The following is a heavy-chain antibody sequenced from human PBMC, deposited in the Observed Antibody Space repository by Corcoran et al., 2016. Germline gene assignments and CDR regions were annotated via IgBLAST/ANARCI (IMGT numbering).Heavy chain of an antibody. CDR1: GGTFSSYA. Sequence: QVQLVQSGAEVKKPGSTVKVSCKASGGTFSSYAISWVQQAPGQGLEWMGGINPIFGTANYAQKFQGRVTITADESTSTAYMELSSLRAEDTAMSYSARDRSFQVPDAIEDYDYYYGMDVWGQGNMVTVSS. V-gene: IGHV1-69*01. J-gene: IGHJ6*02. CDR3: ARDRSFQVPDAIEDYDYYYGMDV. D-gene: IGHD2-2*02. CDR2: INPIFGTA.